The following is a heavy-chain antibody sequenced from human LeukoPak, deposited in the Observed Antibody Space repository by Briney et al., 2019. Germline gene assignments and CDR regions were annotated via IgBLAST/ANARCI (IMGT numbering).Heavy chain of an antibody. Sequence: GGSLRLSCAASGFTFSNYAMHWVRQAPGKGLEWVAVISYDGSNKYYADSVKGRFTISRDNSENTLYLQMNSLRSEDTAVYYCARDRITIFGVVTHGPYYYYGMDVWGQGTTVTVSS. CDR3: ARDRITIFGVVTHGPYYYYGMDV. CDR1: GFTFSNYA. J-gene: IGHJ6*02. V-gene: IGHV3-30*04. D-gene: IGHD3-3*01. CDR2: ISYDGSNK.